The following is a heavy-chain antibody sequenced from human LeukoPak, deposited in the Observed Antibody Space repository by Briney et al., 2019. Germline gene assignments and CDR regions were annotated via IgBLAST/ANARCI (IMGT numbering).Heavy chain of an antibody. CDR1: GFTFSDYY. CDR3: AGGDPYDTTGYPSDY. V-gene: IGHV3-11*01. CDR2: ISSHGSSI. D-gene: IGHD3-22*01. Sequence: GGSLRLSCAASGFTFSDYYMSWIRQAQGKGLEWVAFISSHGSSIFYADSVRDRFTISRDNTRNTLYLQMNSLTADDTAVYYCAGGDPYDTTGYPSDYWGQGTLVTVSS. J-gene: IGHJ4*02.